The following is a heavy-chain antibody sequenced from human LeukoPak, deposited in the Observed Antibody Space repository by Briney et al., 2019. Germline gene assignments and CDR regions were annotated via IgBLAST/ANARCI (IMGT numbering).Heavy chain of an antibody. CDR1: GITLSNYG. V-gene: IGHV3-23*01. CDR3: ARGRTAGVVPAAYFDY. Sequence: GGSLRLSCAVSGITLSNYGMSWVRQAPGKGLEWVAGISGSGGSTNYTDSVKGRFTISRDSPKNTLYLQMNSLRAEDTAVYYCARGRTAGVVPAAYFDYWGQGTLVTVSS. D-gene: IGHD2-2*01. J-gene: IGHJ4*02. CDR2: ISGSGGST.